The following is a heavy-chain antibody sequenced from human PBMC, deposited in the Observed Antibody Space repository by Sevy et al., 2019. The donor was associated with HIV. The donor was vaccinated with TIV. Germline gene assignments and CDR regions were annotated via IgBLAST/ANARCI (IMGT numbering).Heavy chain of an antibody. D-gene: IGHD4-17*01. CDR3: AGMGWGGTNGDYSQG. V-gene: IGHV1-69*06. CDR1: GGTFSSYA. CDR2: IIPIFGTA. Sequence: ASVKVSCKASGGTFSSYAISWVRQAPGQGLEWMGGIIPIFGTANYAQKFQGRVTITADKSTSTAYMELSSLRSEDTAVYYWAGMGWGGTNGDYSQGWGRGTLVTVSS. J-gene: IGHJ4*02.